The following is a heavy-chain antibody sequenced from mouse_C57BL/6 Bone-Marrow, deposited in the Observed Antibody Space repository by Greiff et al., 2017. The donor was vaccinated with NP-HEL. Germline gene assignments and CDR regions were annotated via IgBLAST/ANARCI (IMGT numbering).Heavy chain of an antibody. D-gene: IGHD1-1*01. J-gene: IGHJ2*01. CDR2: IDPSDSYN. CDR1: GYTFTSYW. Sequence: VQLQQPGAELVMPGASVKLSCKASGYTFTSYWMHWVKQRPGQGLEWIGEIDPSDSYNNYNQKFKGKSTLTVDKSSSTAYMQLSSLTSEDSAVYYCARETTVGPYYFDYWGQGTTLTVSS. V-gene: IGHV1-69*01. CDR3: ARETTVGPYYFDY.